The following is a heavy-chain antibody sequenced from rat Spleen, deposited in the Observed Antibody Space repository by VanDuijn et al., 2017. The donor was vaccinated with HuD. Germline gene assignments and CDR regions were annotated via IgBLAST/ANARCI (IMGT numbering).Heavy chain of an antibody. D-gene: IGHD1-10*01. CDR2: ISQRNST. J-gene: IGHJ1*01. CDR1: GYSITNTY. V-gene: IGHV3-1*01. Sequence: DVQLQESGPGLVKPSQSVSLTCSVTGYSITNTYWGWFRKFPGNKMERIGHISQRNSTNYNPSLKSLISITRETSKNHFFLQLNYVTTEDTATYFCARYRATIDWYFDFWGPGTMVTVSS. CDR3: ARYRATIDWYFDF.